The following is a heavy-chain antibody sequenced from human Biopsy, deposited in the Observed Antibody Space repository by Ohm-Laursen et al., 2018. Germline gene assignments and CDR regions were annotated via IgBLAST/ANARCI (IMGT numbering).Heavy chain of an antibody. D-gene: IGHD5-12*01. CDR2: IFYSANT. CDR3: ARLGSGDYFPTFFDF. Sequence: SQTLSLTCPVSGVSINGGRYYWNWIRHHPGKGLGWIGNIFYSANTYYNPSLKSRVTISVDTSKNQFSLKLSSVTAADTAVYYCARLGSGDYFPTFFDFWGQGALVTVSS. J-gene: IGHJ4*02. CDR1: GVSINGGRYY. V-gene: IGHV4-31*03.